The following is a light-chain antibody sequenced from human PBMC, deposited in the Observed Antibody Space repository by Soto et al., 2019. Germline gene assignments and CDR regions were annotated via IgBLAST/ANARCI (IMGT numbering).Light chain of an antibody. J-gene: IGLJ1*01. V-gene: IGLV2-14*03. CDR1: SSDVGGYDY. Sequence: QCPLTQPASVSGSPGQSITISCIGTSSDVGGYDYVSWYQQHPGKAPKLMIYEVRNRPSGVSNRFSGSKSDNTASLTISGLQAEDEDDYYCSSYTSSSTPYVFGTGTNVT. CDR3: SSYTSSSTPYV. CDR2: EVR.